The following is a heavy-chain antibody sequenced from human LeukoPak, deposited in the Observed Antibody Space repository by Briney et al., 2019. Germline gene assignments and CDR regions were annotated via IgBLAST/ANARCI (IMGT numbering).Heavy chain of an antibody. Sequence: GASVKVSCKASGYTFTNYGFNWVRQAPGQGLEWMGWISTYNGNTLYAQKFQGRVTMTTDTSTTTAYMELRSLRSEDTAVYYCARIGCSSTSCYGNSVDPWGQGPLVTVSS. D-gene: IGHD2-2*01. CDR3: ARIGCSSTSCYGNSVDP. V-gene: IGHV1-18*01. J-gene: IGHJ5*02. CDR2: ISTYNGNT. CDR1: GYTFTNYG.